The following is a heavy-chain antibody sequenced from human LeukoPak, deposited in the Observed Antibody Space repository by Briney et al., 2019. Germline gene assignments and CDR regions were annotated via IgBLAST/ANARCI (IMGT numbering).Heavy chain of an antibody. V-gene: IGHV3-33*01. CDR1: GFTFSSYG. CDR2: IWYDGSNK. J-gene: IGHJ4*02. CDR3: ARDPNRGYSYGYVDY. Sequence: GGSLRLSCAASGFTFSSYGMHWGRQAPGKGLEWVAVIWYDGSNKYYADSVKGRFTISRDNSKNTLYLQMNSLRAEDTAVYYCARDPNRGYSYGYVDYWGQGTLVTVSS. D-gene: IGHD5-18*01.